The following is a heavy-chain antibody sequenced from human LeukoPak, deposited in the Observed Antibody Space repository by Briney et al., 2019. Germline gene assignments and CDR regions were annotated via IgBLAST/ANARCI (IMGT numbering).Heavy chain of an antibody. CDR3: ASYYYGSRTSLGY. CDR2: IKQDGSEK. CDR1: GITFTSYW. V-gene: IGHV3-7*01. D-gene: IGHD3-10*01. J-gene: IGHJ4*02. Sequence: PGGSLRLSCAASGITFTSYWMTWVRQAPGKGLEWVANIKQDGSEKYYVESVKGRFAISRDNAKSSVYLEMNSLRAEDTAVYYCASYYYGSRTSLGYWGQGALVTVSS.